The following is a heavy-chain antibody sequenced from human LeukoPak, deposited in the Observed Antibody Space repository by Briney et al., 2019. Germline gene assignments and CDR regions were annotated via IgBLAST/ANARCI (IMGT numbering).Heavy chain of an antibody. J-gene: IGHJ4*02. V-gene: IGHV1-3*03. Sequence: ASVKVSCKASGYTFTSYAMHWVRQAPGQRLEWMGWINAGNGNTKYSQEFQGRVTITRDTSASTAYMELSSLRSEDMAVYYCARERIMITFGGVIRPEGVFDYWGQGTLVTVSS. CDR1: GYTFTSYA. CDR2: INAGNGNT. D-gene: IGHD3-16*02. CDR3: ARERIMITFGGVIRPEGVFDY.